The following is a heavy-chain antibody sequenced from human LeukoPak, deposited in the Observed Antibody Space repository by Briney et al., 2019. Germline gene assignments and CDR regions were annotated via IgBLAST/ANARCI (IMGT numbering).Heavy chain of an antibody. CDR3: AREYGFGSGSYFP. CDR1: GFTFSTYW. Sequence: GGSLRLSCAASGFTFSTYWMHWVRQAPGKGLVWVSRINRDGSTTSYADSVKGRFTISRDTAKNTLYLQMYSLRAEDTAVYYCAREYGFGSGSYFPWGQGTLVTVSS. D-gene: IGHD3-10*01. V-gene: IGHV3-74*01. J-gene: IGHJ5*02. CDR2: INRDGSTT.